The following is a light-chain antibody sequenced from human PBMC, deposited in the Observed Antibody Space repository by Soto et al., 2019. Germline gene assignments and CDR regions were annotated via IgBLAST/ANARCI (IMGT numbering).Light chain of an antibody. V-gene: IGLV2-14*01. Sequence: QSVLTQPASVSGSPGQSITISCTGTSNDVGGYNYVSWFQHHPGKAPQLMIYEVSNRPSGVSDRFSGSKSGNTASLTISGLQAEDEADYYCSSYAGSNNLVFGGGTKLTVL. CDR3: SSYAGSNNLV. J-gene: IGLJ3*02. CDR1: SNDVGGYNY. CDR2: EVS.